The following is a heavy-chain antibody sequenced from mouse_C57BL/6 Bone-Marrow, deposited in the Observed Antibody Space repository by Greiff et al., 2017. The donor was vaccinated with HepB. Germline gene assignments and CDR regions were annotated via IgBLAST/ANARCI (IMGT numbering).Heavy chain of an antibody. Sequence: LVESGPELVKPGASVKLSCKASGYTFTSYDINWVKQRPGQGLEWIGWIYPRDGSTKYNEKFKGKATLTVDTSSSTAYMELHSLTSEDSAVYFCGYDGYSWFAYWGQGTRVTVSA. V-gene: IGHV1-85*01. CDR3: GYDGYSWFAY. CDR2: IYPRDGST. CDR1: GYTFTSYD. D-gene: IGHD2-3*01. J-gene: IGHJ3*01.